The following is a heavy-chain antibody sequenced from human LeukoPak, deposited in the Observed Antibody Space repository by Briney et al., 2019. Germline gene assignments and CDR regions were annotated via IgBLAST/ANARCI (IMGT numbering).Heavy chain of an antibody. CDR2: IATDGGGT. D-gene: IGHD3-10*01. J-gene: IGHJ4*02. V-gene: IGHV3-64D*09. CDR1: GLTLSTYA. Sequence: GGSLRLSCSGSGLTLSTYAMHWVRQAPGKGLEYVSTIATDGGGTYYADSVKGRFTISRDKSKNTLYLQMRSLRAEDTAVYYCMTRDTSGYWGQGTLVTVSS. CDR3: MTRDTSGY.